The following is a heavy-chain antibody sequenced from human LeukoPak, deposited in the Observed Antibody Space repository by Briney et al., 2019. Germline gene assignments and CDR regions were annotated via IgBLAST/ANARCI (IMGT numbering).Heavy chain of an antibody. D-gene: IGHD5-18*01. CDR3: AKDGQLWLFSNRCWFDP. CDR1: GFPFSSYA. J-gene: IGHJ5*02. CDR2: ISGGDGST. V-gene: IGHV3-23*01. Sequence: PGGSLRLSCAASGFPFSSYAMSWVRQAPGKGLEWVSAISGGDGSTYYADSVKGRFTISRDNSKNTLSLQMNSLRAEDAAVYYCAKDGQLWLFSNRCWFDPWGQGTLVTVSS.